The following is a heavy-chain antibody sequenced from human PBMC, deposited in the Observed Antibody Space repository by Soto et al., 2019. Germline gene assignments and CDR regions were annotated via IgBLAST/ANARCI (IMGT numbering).Heavy chain of an antibody. CDR1: GFTFSTYA. D-gene: IGHD1-7*01. CDR2: ISPSAITT. V-gene: IGHV3-23*01. J-gene: IGHJ4*02. CDR3: TRVGNYDEPPY. Sequence: PGGSLRLSCAASGFTFSTYALTWVRQAPGKGLEWVSAISPSAITTYYADSVKGRFTISRGNSKNTLYLQMSSLRAEDTAVYYCTRVGNYDEPPYWGQGTLVTSPQ.